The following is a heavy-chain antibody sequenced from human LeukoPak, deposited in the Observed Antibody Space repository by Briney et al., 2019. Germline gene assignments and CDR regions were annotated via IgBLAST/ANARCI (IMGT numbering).Heavy chain of an antibody. CDR3: AKESEKQQLVPYFDY. V-gene: IGHV3-64*01. D-gene: IGHD6-13*01. CDR1: GFTFSSFT. CDR2: ISSNGDST. J-gene: IGHJ4*02. Sequence: GGSLRLSCAASGFTFSSFTMHWVRQAPGKGLEYVSAISSNGDSTFYANSVKGRFTISRDNSKNTLYLQMNSLRAEDTAVYYCAKESEKQQLVPYFDYWGQGTLVTVSS.